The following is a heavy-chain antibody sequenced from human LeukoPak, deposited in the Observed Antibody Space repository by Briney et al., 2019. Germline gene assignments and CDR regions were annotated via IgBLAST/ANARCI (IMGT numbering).Heavy chain of an antibody. CDR3: ARDLYSREDY. V-gene: IGHV3-48*02. CDR1: GFTFSSFS. CDR2: ISSSSNNI. J-gene: IGHJ4*02. Sequence: GGSLRLSCAASGFTFSSFSMTWVRQALGKGLGWVSYISSSSNNIYYADSVKGRFTVSRDNAKNSLYLQMSSLRDEDTAVYYCARDLYSREDYWGQGTLVTVSS. D-gene: IGHD2-15*01.